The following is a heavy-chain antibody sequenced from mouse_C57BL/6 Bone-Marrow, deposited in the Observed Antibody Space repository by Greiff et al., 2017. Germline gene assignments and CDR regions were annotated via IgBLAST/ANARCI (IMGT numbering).Heavy chain of an antibody. D-gene: IGHD2-2*01. J-gene: IGHJ1*03. V-gene: IGHV1-82*01. CDR1: GYAFSSSW. Sequence: VQLQQSGPELVKPGASVKLSCKASGYAFSSSWMNWVKQRPGKGLEWIGRIYPGDGDTNYNGKFKGQATLTADKSSSTAYMQLSRLTSEDSAVXCGASELWIGRDWDFEVWGTGTTVTVSS. CDR3: ASELWIGRDWDFEV. CDR2: IYPGDGDT.